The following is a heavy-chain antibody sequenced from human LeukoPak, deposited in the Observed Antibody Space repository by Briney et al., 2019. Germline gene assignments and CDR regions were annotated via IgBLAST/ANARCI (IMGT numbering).Heavy chain of an antibody. Sequence: SGPTLLNPTSTLTLTCTDSGFSLRNARMGVSWIRQPPGKALEWLTHIFSNDENSYITSLKSRITISKDTSKSQVVLTMTSMDPVDTATYYCARIQYTSGWTFDYWGQGTLVTVSS. J-gene: IGHJ4*02. CDR1: GFSLRNARMG. CDR2: IFSNDEN. V-gene: IGHV2-26*01. CDR3: ARIQYTSGWTFDY. D-gene: IGHD6-19*01.